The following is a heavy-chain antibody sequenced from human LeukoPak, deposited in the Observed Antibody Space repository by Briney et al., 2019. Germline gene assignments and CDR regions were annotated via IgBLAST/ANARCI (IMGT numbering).Heavy chain of an antibody. CDR3: ARELLWFGESTDAFDI. J-gene: IGHJ3*02. Sequence: GASVKVSCKASGYTFNSYGISSVRQAPGQGLEWMGWISAYNGKTKYAQKLQGRVTMTTDTSTGTVYMELRSLRSDDTAVYYCARELLWFGESTDAFDIWGQGTMVTVSS. CDR2: ISAYNGKT. CDR1: GYTFNSYG. D-gene: IGHD3-10*01. V-gene: IGHV1-18*01.